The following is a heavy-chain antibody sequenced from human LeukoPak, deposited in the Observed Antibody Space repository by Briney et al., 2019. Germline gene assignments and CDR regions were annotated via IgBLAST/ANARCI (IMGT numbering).Heavy chain of an antibody. Sequence: ASVKVSCKASGYTFTNYDINWVRQATGQGPEWMGWMNPKSGNTGYAQKFQGRVTMTRNTSISTAYMELSSLRSDDTAVYYCARDQDIVVVVAALRQREMGGFDPWGQGTLVTVSS. J-gene: IGHJ5*02. CDR2: MNPKSGNT. CDR3: ARDQDIVVVVAALRQREMGGFDP. CDR1: GYTFTNYD. D-gene: IGHD2-15*01. V-gene: IGHV1-8*01.